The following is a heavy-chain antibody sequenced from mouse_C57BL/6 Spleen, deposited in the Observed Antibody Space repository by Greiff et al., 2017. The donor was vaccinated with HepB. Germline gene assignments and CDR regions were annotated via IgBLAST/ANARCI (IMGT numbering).Heavy chain of an antibody. D-gene: IGHD1-1*01. J-gene: IGHJ2*01. Sequence: QVQLQQSGPELVKPGASVKISCKASGYAFSSSWMNWVKQRPGKGLEWIGRIYPGDGDTNYNGKFKGKATLTADKSSSTAYMQLSSLTSEDSAVYFCARENYYGSSPYVDYWGQGTTLAVSS. CDR2: IYPGDGDT. V-gene: IGHV1-82*01. CDR3: ARENYYGSSPYVDY. CDR1: GYAFSSSW.